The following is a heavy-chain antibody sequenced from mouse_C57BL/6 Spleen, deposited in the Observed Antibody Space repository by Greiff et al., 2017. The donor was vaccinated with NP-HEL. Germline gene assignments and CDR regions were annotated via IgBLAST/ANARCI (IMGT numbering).Heavy chain of an antibody. CDR1: GYTFTSYW. D-gene: IGHD4-1*01. Sequence: QVHVKQPGAELVRPGSSVKLSCKASGYTFTSYWMHWVKQRPIQGLEWIGNIDPSDSETHYNQKFKDKATLTVDKSSSTAYMQLSSLTSEDSAVYYCARGTRLGRWFAYWGQGTLVTVSA. CDR3: ARGTRLGRWFAY. CDR2: IDPSDSET. J-gene: IGHJ3*01. V-gene: IGHV1-52*01.